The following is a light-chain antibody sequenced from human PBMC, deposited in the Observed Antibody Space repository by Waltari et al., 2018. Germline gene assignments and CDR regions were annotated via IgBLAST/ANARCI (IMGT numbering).Light chain of an antibody. CDR2: DAS. CDR3: HQRSNWPLT. V-gene: IGKV3-11*01. CDR1: QSVDTY. Sequence: EIVLTQSPATLSLFPGERATLSCRASQSVDTYLSWYQHKPGQVPRLLIYDASNRATGIPARFSGSGSGADFTLIISSLEPEDFAVYYCHQRSNWPLTFGGGTKVEIK. J-gene: IGKJ4*01.